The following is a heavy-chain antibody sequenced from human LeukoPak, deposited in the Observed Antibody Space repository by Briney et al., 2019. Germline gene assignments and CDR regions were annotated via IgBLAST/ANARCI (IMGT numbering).Heavy chain of an antibody. CDR3: ANGPDGHNTY. CDR2: ITPFNGNT. V-gene: IGHV1-45*02. D-gene: IGHD5-24*01. Sequence: SVKVSCKASGYTFTYRYLHWVRQAPGQALEWMGWITPFNGNTNYAQKFQDRVTITRDRSMTTAYMELSSLRSEDTAMYYCANGPDGHNTYWGQGTLVTVSS. CDR1: GYTFTYRY. J-gene: IGHJ4*02.